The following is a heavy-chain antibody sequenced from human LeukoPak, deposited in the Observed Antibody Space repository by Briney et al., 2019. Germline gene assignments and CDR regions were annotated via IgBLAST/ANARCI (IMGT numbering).Heavy chain of an antibody. V-gene: IGHV3-7*01. D-gene: IGHD1-14*01. CDR3: TRERTYNSEDY. CDR2: IKPDGSEK. CDR1: GFTFSNFW. Sequence: RGSLRLSCVASGFTFSNFWMNWVRQAPGKGLEWLANIKPDGSEKYYVDSVKGRFTISRDNAKNSLYLQMNSLRVEDTAMYYCTRERTYNSEDYWGQGTLVTVSS. J-gene: IGHJ4*02.